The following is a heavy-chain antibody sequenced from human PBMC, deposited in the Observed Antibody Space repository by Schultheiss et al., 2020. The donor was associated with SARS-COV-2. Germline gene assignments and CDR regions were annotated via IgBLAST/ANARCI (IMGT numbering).Heavy chain of an antibody. CDR2: IHHSGST. Sequence: SQTLSLTCTVSGGSISSYYWSWIRQPPGKGLEWIGYIHHSGSTYYNPSLKSRVTISVDRTKNQFSLKLSSVTAADTAVYFCGRVTTVRGWFDPWGQGTLVTVAS. V-gene: IGHV4-59*12. D-gene: IGHD4-11*01. CDR1: GGSISSYY. J-gene: IGHJ5*02. CDR3: GRVTTVRGWFDP.